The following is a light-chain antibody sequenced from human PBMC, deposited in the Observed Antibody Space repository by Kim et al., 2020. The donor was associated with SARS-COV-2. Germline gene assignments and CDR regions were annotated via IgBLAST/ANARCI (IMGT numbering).Light chain of an antibody. J-gene: IGLJ3*02. CDR3: GADHGSGSNFVSV. CDR2: VGTGGIVG. V-gene: IGLV9-49*01. Sequence: VLTQPPSASASLGASVTLTCTLSSGYSNYKVDWYQQRPGKGPRFVMRVGTGGIVGSKGDGIPDRFSVLGSGLNRYLTIKNIQEEDESDYHCGADHGSGSNFVSVFGGGTQLTVL. CDR1: SGYSNYK.